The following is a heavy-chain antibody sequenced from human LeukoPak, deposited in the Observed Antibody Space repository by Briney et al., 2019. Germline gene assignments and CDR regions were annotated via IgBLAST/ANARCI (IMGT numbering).Heavy chain of an antibody. CDR2: IYYSGST. CDR1: SGSISSYY. Sequence: SETLSLTCTVSSGSISSYYWSWIRQPPGKGLEWIGYIYYSGSTNYNPSLKSRVTISVDTSKNQFSLKLSSVTAADTAVYYCAGLPWVTDSPVLADKLYYYGMDVWGQGTTVTVSS. V-gene: IGHV4-59*08. J-gene: IGHJ6*02. D-gene: IGHD2-21*02. CDR3: AGLPWVTDSPVLADKLYYYGMDV.